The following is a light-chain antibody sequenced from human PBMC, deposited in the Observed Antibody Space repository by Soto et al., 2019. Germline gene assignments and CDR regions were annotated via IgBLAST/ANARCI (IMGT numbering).Light chain of an antibody. CDR1: QGISSY. Sequence: DLQLTQSPSFLSASVGDRVTITCRASQGISSYLAWYQQKPGKAPKLLIYAASTLQSGVPSRFSGSGSGTEFTLTISSLQPEDFATYYCQQLNSYLWTFGQGTKVEIK. CDR2: AAS. V-gene: IGKV1-9*01. J-gene: IGKJ1*01. CDR3: QQLNSYLWT.